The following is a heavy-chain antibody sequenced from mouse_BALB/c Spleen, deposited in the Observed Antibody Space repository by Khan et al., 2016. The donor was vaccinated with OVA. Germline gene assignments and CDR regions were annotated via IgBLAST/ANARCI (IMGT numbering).Heavy chain of an antibody. V-gene: IGHV9-4*02. D-gene: IGHD1-1*01. Sequence: QIQLVQSGPELKKPGETVRISCKASGYTFTTAGMQWVQKMPGKGLKWIGWINTHFGVPKYADDFKGRFAFSLETSANTAYLQISNLKNEDTATYFCARYGDFFDYWGQGTTLTVSS. CDR2: INTHFGVP. CDR3: ARYGDFFDY. CDR1: GYTFTTAG. J-gene: IGHJ2*01.